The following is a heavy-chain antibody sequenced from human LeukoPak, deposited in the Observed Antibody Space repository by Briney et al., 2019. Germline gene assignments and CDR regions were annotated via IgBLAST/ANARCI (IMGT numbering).Heavy chain of an antibody. V-gene: IGHV4-39*01. D-gene: IGHD2-8*01. CDR3: ARGRSYCTNGVCSWFDP. CDR1: GGSFSSYY. Sequence: SETLSLTCAVYGGSFSSYYWGWIRQPPGKGLEWIGSIYYSGSTYYNPSLKSRVTISVDTSKNQFSLKLSSVTAADTAVYYCARGRSYCTNGVCSWFDPWGQGTLVTVSS. J-gene: IGHJ5*02. CDR2: IYYSGST.